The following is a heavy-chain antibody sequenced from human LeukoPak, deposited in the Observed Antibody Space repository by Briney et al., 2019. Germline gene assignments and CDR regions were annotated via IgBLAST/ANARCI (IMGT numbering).Heavy chain of an antibody. J-gene: IGHJ4*02. CDR2: ISAYNGNT. Sequence: ASVKVSCKASGGTFSSYAISWVRQAPGQGLEWMGWISAYNGNTNYAQKLQGRVTITTDTSTSTAYMELRSLRSDDTAVYYCARDLRGYSGYGFDYWGQGTLVTVSS. V-gene: IGHV1-18*01. CDR3: ARDLRGYSGYGFDY. D-gene: IGHD5-12*01. CDR1: GGTFSSYA.